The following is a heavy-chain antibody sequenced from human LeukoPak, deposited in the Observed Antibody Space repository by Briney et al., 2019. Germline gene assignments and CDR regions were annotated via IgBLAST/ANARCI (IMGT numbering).Heavy chain of an antibody. CDR1: GFTFDDYA. D-gene: IGHD6-13*01. V-gene: IGHV3-9*03. CDR2: ISWNSGSI. Sequence: PGRSLRLSCAASGFTFDDYAMHWVRQAPGKGLEGVSGISWNSGSIGYADSVKGRFTISRDNAKNSLYLQMNSLRAEDMALYYCAKDRDSSSFYYFDYWGQGTLVTVSS. J-gene: IGHJ4*02. CDR3: AKDRDSSSFYYFDY.